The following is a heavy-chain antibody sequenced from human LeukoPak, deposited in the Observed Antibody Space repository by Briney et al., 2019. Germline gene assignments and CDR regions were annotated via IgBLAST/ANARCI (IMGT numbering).Heavy chain of an antibody. CDR1: GFTFSSYG. V-gene: IGHV3-30*18. CDR3: AKDRSSYLDY. D-gene: IGHD6-6*01. CDR2: ISYDGSNK. J-gene: IGHJ4*02. Sequence: GGSLRLSCAASGFTFSSYGMHWVRQAPGKGLEWVAVISYDGSNKYYADSVKGRFTISRDNSKNTLYLQMNSLRAEDTAVYYCAKDRSSYLDYWGQGTLVTVSS.